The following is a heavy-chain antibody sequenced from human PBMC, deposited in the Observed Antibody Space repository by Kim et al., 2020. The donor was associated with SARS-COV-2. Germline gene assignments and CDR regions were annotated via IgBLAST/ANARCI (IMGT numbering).Heavy chain of an antibody. D-gene: IGHD3-10*01. CDR2: MNPNSGNT. J-gene: IGHJ6*02. Sequence: ASVKVSCKASGYTFTSYDINWVRQATGQGLEWMGWMNPNSGNTGYAQKFQGRVTMTRNTSISTAYMELSSLRSEDTAVYYCAAYSGTDVTRYYYYGMDVWGQGTTVTVSS. V-gene: IGHV1-8*01. CDR3: AAYSGTDVTRYYYYGMDV. CDR1: GYTFTSYD.